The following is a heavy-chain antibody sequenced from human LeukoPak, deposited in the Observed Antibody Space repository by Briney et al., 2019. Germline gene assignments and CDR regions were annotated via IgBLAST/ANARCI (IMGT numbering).Heavy chain of an antibody. CDR2: IYYSGST. V-gene: IGHV4-30-2*03. J-gene: IGHJ4*02. Sequence: SQTLSLTCAVSGGSIGSGGYSWSWIRQPPGKGLEWIGSIYYSGSTYYNPSLKSRVTISVDTSKNQFSLKLSSVTAADTAVYYCARYTALAWVGFDYWGQGTLVTVSS. CDR1: GGSIGSGGYS. CDR3: ARYTALAWVGFDY. D-gene: IGHD5-18*01.